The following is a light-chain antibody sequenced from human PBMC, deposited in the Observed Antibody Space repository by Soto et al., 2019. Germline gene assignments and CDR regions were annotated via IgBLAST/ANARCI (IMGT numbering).Light chain of an antibody. V-gene: IGLV1-40*01. Sequence: QSVLTQPPSVSGAPGQRVTISCTGSSSHIGAGDDVHWYQQFPGTAPKLLIYGNSNRPSGVPDRFSGSQSGTSASLAITGLQAEDEADYYCQSYDSSRSGVVFGGGTKLTVL. CDR1: SSHIGAGDD. CDR2: GNS. J-gene: IGLJ2*01. CDR3: QSYDSSRSGVV.